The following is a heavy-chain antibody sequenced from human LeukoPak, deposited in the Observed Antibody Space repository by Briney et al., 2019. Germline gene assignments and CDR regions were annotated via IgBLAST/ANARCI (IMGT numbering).Heavy chain of an antibody. J-gene: IGHJ4*02. CDR2: IYYSGST. D-gene: IGHD1-26*01. CDR3: ARSGSYLGYYFDY. CDR1: GGSISSGDYY. V-gene: IGHV4-30-4*01. Sequence: SETLYLTCTVSGGSISSGDYYWSWIRQPPGKGLEWIGYIYYSGSTYYNPSLKSRVTISVDTSKNQFSLKLSSVTAADTAVYYCARSGSYLGYYFDYWGQGTLVTVSS.